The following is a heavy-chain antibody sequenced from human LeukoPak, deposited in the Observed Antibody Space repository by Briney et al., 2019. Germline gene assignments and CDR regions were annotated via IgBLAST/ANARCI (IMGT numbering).Heavy chain of an antibody. J-gene: IGHJ3*02. CDR2: IRSKAYGGTP. CDR3: TRASYSGTCLRGVDAFDI. Sequence: KTGGSLRLSCTASGFTFGDYALSWFRQAPGKGLEWVGFIRSKAYGGTPEYAASVKGRFTISRDDSKNIAYLQMNSLKTEDTAVYYCTRASYSGTCLRGVDAFDIWGQGTMVTVSS. D-gene: IGHD1-26*01. V-gene: IGHV3-49*05. CDR1: GFTFGDYA.